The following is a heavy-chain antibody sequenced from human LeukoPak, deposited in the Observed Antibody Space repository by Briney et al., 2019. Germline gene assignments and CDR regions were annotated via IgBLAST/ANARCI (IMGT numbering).Heavy chain of an antibody. CDR1: GFTFSTYS. CDR2: ISSGSSSI. J-gene: IGHJ4*02. CDR3: ARVRWASYYFEY. D-gene: IGHD4-23*01. V-gene: IGHV3-48*02. Sequence: GGSLRLSCAASGFTFSTYSMNWVRQAPGKGLEGVSYISSGSSSISYADSVKGRFTISRDNAKNSLYLQMNSLRDEDTAVYYCARVRWASYYFEYWGQGTLVTVSS.